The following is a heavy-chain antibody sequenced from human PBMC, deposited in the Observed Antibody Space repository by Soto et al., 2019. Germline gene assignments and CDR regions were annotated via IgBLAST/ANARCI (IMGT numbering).Heavy chain of an antibody. Sequence: GGSLRLSCAASGFTFSSYAMHWVRQAPGKGLEWVAVISYDGSNKYYADSVKGRFTISRDNSKNTLYLQMNSLRAEDTAVYYCARAGYYGDYSADRYFQHWGQGTLVTVSS. CDR2: ISYDGSNK. J-gene: IGHJ1*01. V-gene: IGHV3-30-3*01. D-gene: IGHD4-17*01. CDR1: GFTFSSYA. CDR3: ARAGYYGDYSADRYFQH.